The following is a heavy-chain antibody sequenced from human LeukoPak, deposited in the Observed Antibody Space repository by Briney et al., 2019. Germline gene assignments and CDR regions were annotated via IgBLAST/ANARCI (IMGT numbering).Heavy chain of an antibody. CDR1: GGSISSHY. Sequence: PSETLSLTCTVSGGSISSHYWSWIRQPPGKGLEWIGYIYYSGSTNYNPSLKSRVTISVDTSKNQFSLKLSSVTAADTAVYYCARRNAPYCSSTSCYGHFDYWGQGTLVTVSS. J-gene: IGHJ4*02. D-gene: IGHD2-2*01. CDR2: IYYSGST. V-gene: IGHV4-59*08. CDR3: ARRNAPYCSSTSCYGHFDY.